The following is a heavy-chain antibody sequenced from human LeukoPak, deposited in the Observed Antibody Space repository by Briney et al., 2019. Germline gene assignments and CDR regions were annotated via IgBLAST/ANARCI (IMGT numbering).Heavy chain of an antibody. V-gene: IGHV3-11*04. CDR3: VRDFDY. CDR2: ISSSGRTM. Sequence: GGSLRLSCAASGXTFSKAWMSWVRQAPGKGLEWVSYISSSGRTMYYADSVKGRFTISRDNAKNSLYLQMNSLRVEDTAVYYCVRDFDYWGQGTLVTVSS. J-gene: IGHJ4*02. CDR1: GXTFSKAW.